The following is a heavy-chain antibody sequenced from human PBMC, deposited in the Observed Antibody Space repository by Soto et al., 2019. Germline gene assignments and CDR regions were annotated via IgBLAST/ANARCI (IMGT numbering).Heavy chain of an antibody. D-gene: IGHD1-26*01. CDR1: GVSICSGGYS. V-gene: IGHV4-30-2*01. Sequence: PSYTLSLTCAVSGVSICSGGYSWSWIRQPPGKGLEWIGYIYHTGSSYDNPSLKSRLTISIDRSKNQISLKLRSVTAADTAMYYCARFSGSYFDYWGQGTLVTVSS. CDR3: ARFSGSYFDY. CDR2: IYHTGSS. J-gene: IGHJ4*02.